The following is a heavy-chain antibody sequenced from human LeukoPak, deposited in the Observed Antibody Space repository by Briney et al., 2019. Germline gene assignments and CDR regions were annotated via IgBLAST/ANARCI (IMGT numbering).Heavy chain of an antibody. Sequence: PGGSLRLSCAASGFTFSSYGMHWVRQAPGKGLEWVAFIRYDGSNKYYADSVKGRFTISRDNSKNTLYLQMNSLRAEDTAVYYCAGRRVLDASFDYWGQGTLVTVSS. CDR2: IRYDGSNK. D-gene: IGHD3-16*01. J-gene: IGHJ4*02. CDR3: AGRRVLDASFDY. V-gene: IGHV3-30*02. CDR1: GFTFSSYG.